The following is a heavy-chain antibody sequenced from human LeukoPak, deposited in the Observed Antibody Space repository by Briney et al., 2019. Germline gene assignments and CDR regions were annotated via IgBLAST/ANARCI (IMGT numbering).Heavy chain of an antibody. J-gene: IGHJ6*03. CDR1: GFTFSDYY. D-gene: IGHD3-10*01. CDR2: IRSRAYGATT. Sequence: GGSLRLSCAASGFTFSDYYMSWVRQAPGKGLDGVSFIRSRAYGATTEYAASVKGRFTISRDDSKSIAYLQMNSLKTEDTAVYYCSRADYYGSGSPISLDVWGKGTTVTVS. CDR3: SRADYYGSGSPISLDV. V-gene: IGHV3-49*04.